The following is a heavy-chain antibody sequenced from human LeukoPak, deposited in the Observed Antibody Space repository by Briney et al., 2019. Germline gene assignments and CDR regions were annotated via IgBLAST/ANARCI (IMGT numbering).Heavy chain of an antibody. CDR1: GYTFTGHY. CDR2: INPNSGGT. D-gene: IGHD2-2*01. Sequence: ASVKVSCTASGYTFTGHYMHWVRQAPGQGLEWMGRINPNSGGTNYAQKFQGRVTMTRDTSISTAYMELTRLRSDDTAVYYCAREVGVVAHQGGWFYAWGQGTLVTVSS. CDR3: AREVGVVAHQGGWFYA. V-gene: IGHV1-2*06. J-gene: IGHJ5*02.